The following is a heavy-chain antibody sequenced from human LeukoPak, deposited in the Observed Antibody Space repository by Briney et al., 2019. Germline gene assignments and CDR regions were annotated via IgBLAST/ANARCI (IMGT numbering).Heavy chain of an antibody. V-gene: IGHV1-69*04. CDR2: LIPVLGMS. CDR1: GGSFSTYA. Sequence: SVRVSCRSSGGSFSTYAVNWVRQAPGQGLEWMGRLIPVLGMSHYTQGFQGRVTLTADRSTNTAYMELDRLTSDDTAVYFCARDRGGGFDLAFFDHWGQGTLVTVSS. J-gene: IGHJ4*02. D-gene: IGHD5-12*01. CDR3: ARDRGGGFDLAFFDH.